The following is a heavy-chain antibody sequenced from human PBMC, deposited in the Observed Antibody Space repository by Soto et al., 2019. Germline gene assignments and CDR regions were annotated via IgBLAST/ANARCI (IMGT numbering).Heavy chain of an antibody. CDR3: ARDDYIWGSYGVYYFDY. CDR2: IGSSRSTI. J-gene: IGHJ4*02. D-gene: IGHD3-16*01. V-gene: IGHV3-48*01. Sequence: GGSLRLSCAASGFTFSSYSMNWVRQAPGKGLEWVSYIGSSRSTIYYADSLKGRFTISRDNAKNSLYLQMNSLRAEDTAVYYCARDDYIWGSYGVYYFDYWGQGTLVTVSS. CDR1: GFTFSSYS.